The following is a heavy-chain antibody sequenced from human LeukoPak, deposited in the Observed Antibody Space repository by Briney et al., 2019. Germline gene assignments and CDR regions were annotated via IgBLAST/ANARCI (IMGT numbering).Heavy chain of an antibody. Sequence: KASETLSLTCTVSGGSLSRYFWIWIRQPPGKGLEWIAYIYYSGSTNYNPSLKSRVTISVDTSKNQFSLKLSSVTAADTAVYYCARQPSSWFTSFDSWGQGTLVTVSS. V-gene: IGHV4-59*01. D-gene: IGHD6-13*01. J-gene: IGHJ4*02. CDR2: IYYSGST. CDR3: ARQPSSWFTSFDS. CDR1: GGSLSRYF.